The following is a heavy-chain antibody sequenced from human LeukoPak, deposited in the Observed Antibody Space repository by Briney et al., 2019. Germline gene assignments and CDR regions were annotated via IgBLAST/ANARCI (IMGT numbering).Heavy chain of an antibody. V-gene: IGHV3-74*03. Sequence: PGGSLRLSCAASGFTFSPYWMHWVRQAPGKGPVWVSRINGDGRSTTYADSVKGRFAISRDNAKNTLYLQMNSLRVEDTAVYYCARVARYDHGYYYSPHFDFWGRGTLVTVSS. J-gene: IGHJ4*02. CDR1: GFTFSPYW. CDR3: ARVARYDHGYYYSPHFDF. CDR2: INGDGRST. D-gene: IGHD3-22*01.